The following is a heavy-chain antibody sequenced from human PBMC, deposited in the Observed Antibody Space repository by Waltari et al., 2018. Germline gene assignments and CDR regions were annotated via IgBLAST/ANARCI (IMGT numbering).Heavy chain of an antibody. J-gene: IGHJ3*02. V-gene: IGHV4-4*07. CDR1: GGSISSYY. CDR2: IYASGST. Sequence: QVQLQESGPGLVKPSETLSLTCTVSGGSISSYYWICVRQPAGKGLEWIGRIYASGSTNYNPSLRSRVTMSVDTSKNHFSLRLTSVTAADTAVYYCARDRCNSTSCLSRGAFDIWGQGTMVTVSS. CDR3: ARDRCNSTSCLSRGAFDI. D-gene: IGHD2-2*01.